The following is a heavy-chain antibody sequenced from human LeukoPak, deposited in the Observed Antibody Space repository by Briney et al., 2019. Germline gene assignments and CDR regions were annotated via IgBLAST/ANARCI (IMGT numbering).Heavy chain of an antibody. D-gene: IGHD6-13*01. Sequence: PGGSLRLSCAASGFTFSSHAMSWVRQAPGKGLEWVSAISGSGGSTYYADSVKGRFTISRDNSKNTLYLQMNSLRAEDTAVYYCAKEFTSSSSPRGWFDPWGQGTLVTVSS. V-gene: IGHV3-23*01. CDR3: AKEFTSSSSPRGWFDP. J-gene: IGHJ5*02. CDR2: ISGSGGST. CDR1: GFTFSSHA.